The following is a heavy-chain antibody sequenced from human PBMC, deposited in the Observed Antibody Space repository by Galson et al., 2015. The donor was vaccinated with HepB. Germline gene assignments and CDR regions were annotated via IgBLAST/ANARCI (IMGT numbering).Heavy chain of an antibody. Sequence: SETLSLTCAVSGGSISSSNWWSWVRQPPGKGLEWIGEIYHSGSTNYNPSLKSRVTISVDKSKNQFSLKLSSVTAADTAVYYCARGIVPSSTGADYWGQGTLVTASS. J-gene: IGHJ4*02. CDR2: IYHSGST. CDR3: ARGIVPSSTGADY. V-gene: IGHV4-4*02. D-gene: IGHD2-2*01. CDR1: GGSISSSNW.